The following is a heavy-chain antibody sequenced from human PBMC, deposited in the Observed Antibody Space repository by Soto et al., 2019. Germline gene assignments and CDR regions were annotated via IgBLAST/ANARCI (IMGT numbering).Heavy chain of an antibody. CDR2: IYWDDDT. V-gene: IGHV2-5*02. D-gene: IGHD3-10*01. CDR1: GFSLSTSGVG. J-gene: IGHJ4*02. Sequence: GPTLVNPTQALTLTCTFSGFSLSTSGVGVGWVRQPPGKALEWLALIYWDDDTYYSPSLKSRLTVTKDTSKNQVVLTMTNMDPMDTATYYCARFDPVTHYFDYWGQGTLVTVSS. CDR3: ARFDPVTHYFDY.